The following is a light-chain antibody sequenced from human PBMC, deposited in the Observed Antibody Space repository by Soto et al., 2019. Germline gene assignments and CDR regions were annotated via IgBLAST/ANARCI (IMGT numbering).Light chain of an antibody. CDR1: QSISTY. CDR3: QQSYTTAGT. CDR2: AAS. Sequence: DIQMTQSPSSLSASVGDRVTITCRASQSISTYLNWYQQKPVKAPKLLIYAASRLQSGVPAKFSGSGSGTDFTLTISSLQHEDFATYYCQQSYTTAGTFGQGTRLEIK. J-gene: IGKJ5*01. V-gene: IGKV1-39*01.